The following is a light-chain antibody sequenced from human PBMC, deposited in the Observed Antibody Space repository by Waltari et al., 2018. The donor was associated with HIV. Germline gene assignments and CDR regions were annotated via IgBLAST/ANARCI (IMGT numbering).Light chain of an antibody. Sequence: DIQMSQAPSSLSASVGDSVTITCRASRDISNDLAWYQQKSGEVPKLLIYGASTLRSGVSSRFRGSGSGTEFTLTINGLQPEDVASYYCQNYDSAPVAFGQGTRLEI. J-gene: IGKJ5*01. V-gene: IGKV1-27*01. CDR2: GAS. CDR3: QNYDSAPVA. CDR1: RDISND.